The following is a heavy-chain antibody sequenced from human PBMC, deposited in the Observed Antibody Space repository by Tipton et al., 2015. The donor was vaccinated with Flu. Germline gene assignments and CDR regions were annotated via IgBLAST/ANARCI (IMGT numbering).Heavy chain of an antibody. Sequence: TLSLTCTVSQYSISSSDYWGWIRQPPGKGLEWIGLTYYSGSTYQNPSLKSRVTIAVDTSKNQFSLKLSSVTAADTAVYYCARHGYSSSWTPMGYYYGMDVWGQGTTVTVSS. CDR3: ARHGYSSSWTPMGYYYGMDV. CDR2: TYYSGST. J-gene: IGHJ6*02. D-gene: IGHD6-13*01. V-gene: IGHV4-38-2*02. CDR1: QYSISSSDY.